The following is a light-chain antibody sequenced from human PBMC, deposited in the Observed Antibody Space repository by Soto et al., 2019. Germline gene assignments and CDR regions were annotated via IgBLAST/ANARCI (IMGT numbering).Light chain of an antibody. Sequence: DIQMTQSPSTLSASVGDRVTITSRASQSISSWLAWYQQKPGKAPKLLIYDASSLESGVPSRFSGSGSGTEFTLTVSSLQPDDFAAYYCQQYNSYRWTFGQGTKVEIK. CDR2: DAS. CDR1: QSISSW. CDR3: QQYNSYRWT. J-gene: IGKJ1*01. V-gene: IGKV1-5*01.